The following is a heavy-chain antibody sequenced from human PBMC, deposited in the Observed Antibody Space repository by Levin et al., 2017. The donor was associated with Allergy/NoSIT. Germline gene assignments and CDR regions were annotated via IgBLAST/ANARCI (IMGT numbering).Heavy chain of an antibody. CDR1: GFAVDSNY. CDR2: IYSDGST. Sequence: GGSLRLSCAVSGFAVDSNYMSWVRQAPGKGLEWVSVIYSDGSTYYTDSVRGRFTISRDNSKNTLYLQMNSLRAGDTALYYCARENTDWHLFDYWGQGTLVTVSS. D-gene: IGHD3-9*01. CDR3: ARENTDWHLFDY. J-gene: IGHJ4*02. V-gene: IGHV3-53*01.